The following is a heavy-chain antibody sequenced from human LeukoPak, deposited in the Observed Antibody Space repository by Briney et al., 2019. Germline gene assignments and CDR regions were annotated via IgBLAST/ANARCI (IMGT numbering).Heavy chain of an antibody. J-gene: IGHJ3*02. CDR2: ISGSGGST. Sequence: GGSLRLSCAASGFTFSTYAMRWVRQAPGKGLEWVSTISGSGGSTYYADSVKGRFTISRDNSKNTLYLQINSLRAEDTAVYYCAKDNIAARLRGAFDIWGQGAMVTVSS. V-gene: IGHV3-23*01. D-gene: IGHD6-6*01. CDR1: GFTFSTYA. CDR3: AKDNIAARLRGAFDI.